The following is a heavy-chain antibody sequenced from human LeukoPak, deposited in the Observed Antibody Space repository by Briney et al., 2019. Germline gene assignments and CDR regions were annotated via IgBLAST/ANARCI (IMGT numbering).Heavy chain of an antibody. CDR2: INWNGGST. J-gene: IGHJ3*02. CDR1: GFTFYHYG. Sequence: GGSLRVSCSASGFTFYHYGMSWVRQAPGKGLEWVSGINWNGGSTGYADSVKGRFTISRDNAKSSLYLQMNSLRAEDTALYYCARGDSSSWYPGDAFDIWGQGTMVTVSS. D-gene: IGHD6-13*01. CDR3: ARGDSSSWYPGDAFDI. V-gene: IGHV3-20*04.